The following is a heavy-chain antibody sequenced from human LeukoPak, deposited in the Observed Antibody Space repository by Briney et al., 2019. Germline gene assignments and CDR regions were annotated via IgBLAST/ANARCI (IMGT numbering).Heavy chain of an antibody. D-gene: IGHD3-10*01. CDR3: AKDLLFYYGSGRRDY. V-gene: IGHV3-23*01. Sequence: GGSLRLSCAASGFTFSSYAMSWVRQAPGKGLERVSAISGSGGSTYYADSVKGRFTISRDNSKNTLYLQMNSLRAEDTAVYYCAKDLLFYYGSGRRDYWGQGTLVTVSS. J-gene: IGHJ4*02. CDR2: ISGSGGST. CDR1: GFTFSSYA.